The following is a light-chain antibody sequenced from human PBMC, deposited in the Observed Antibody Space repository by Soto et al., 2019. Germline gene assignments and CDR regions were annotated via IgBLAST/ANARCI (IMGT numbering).Light chain of an antibody. CDR1: SFKN. CDR2: DVS. Sequence: QSVLTQPASICCSPGQSITIFCLGTSFKNVSCYQQHPGQAPKLLIYDVSYRPSGISHRFSGSKSGNTASLTISGLQAEDEADYYCCSYRSGSDLGVFGTGNKATVL. CDR3: CSYRSGSDLGV. V-gene: IGLV2-14*03. J-gene: IGLJ1*01.